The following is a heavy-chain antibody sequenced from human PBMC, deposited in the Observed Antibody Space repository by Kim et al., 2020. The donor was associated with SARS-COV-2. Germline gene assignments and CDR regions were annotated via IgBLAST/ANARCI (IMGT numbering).Heavy chain of an antibody. D-gene: IGHD2-2*01. CDR2: VNHSGST. CDR1: GGSFSGYS. J-gene: IGHJ5*02. V-gene: IGHV4-34*01. CDR3: ARSRHFLKVSAAVKANCFGP. Sequence: SETLSLTCAVYGGSFSGYSWSWIRQPPGQGLEWIWEVNHSGSTNYNPTLTLRVTISVDTSTNQFSLKLSSVTAADTAGYYCARSRHFLKVSAAVKANCFGPGGQGTLVTVSA.